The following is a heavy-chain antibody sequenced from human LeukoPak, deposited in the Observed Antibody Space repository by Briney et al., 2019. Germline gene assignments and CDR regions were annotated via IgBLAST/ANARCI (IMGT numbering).Heavy chain of an antibody. D-gene: IGHD3-16*01. V-gene: IGHV1-18*01. CDR2: IIAYNDNT. CDR1: GYTFNSCS. Sequence: SVTVSCMASGYTFNSCSINCVRQAPRQGLEWMGSIIAYNDNTNYAQTVQGRVTMTTDTSTSTAYMELRCLRSDDTARYCCARDEFRGPSDYGGRGNLFTVS. CDR3: ARDEFRGPSDY. J-gene: IGHJ4*02.